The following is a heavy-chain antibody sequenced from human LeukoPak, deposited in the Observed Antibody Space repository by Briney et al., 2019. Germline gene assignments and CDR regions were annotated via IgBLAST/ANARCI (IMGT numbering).Heavy chain of an antibody. CDR1: GGSIDSSSYY. CDR2: IYYSGSA. J-gene: IGHJ2*01. D-gene: IGHD2-15*01. V-gene: IGHV4-39*07. Sequence: SETLSLTCTVSGGSIDSSSYYWGWIRQPPGKGLEWIGSIYYSGSAYYNPSLESRVTISVDTSKNQISLKLSSVTAADTAVYNCARVACSGGSCLLFDLWGRGTLVTVSS. CDR3: ARVACSGGSCLLFDL.